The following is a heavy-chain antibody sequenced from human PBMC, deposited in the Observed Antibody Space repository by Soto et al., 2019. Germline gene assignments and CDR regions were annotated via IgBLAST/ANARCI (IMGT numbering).Heavy chain of an antibody. Sequence: SETLSLTCTVSGGSISSGGYYWIWIRQHPGKGLEWIGYIYYSGSTYYNPSLKSRVTISVDTSKNQFSLKLSSVTAADTAVYYCARVIVPDYFDYWGQGTLVTVSS. J-gene: IGHJ4*02. CDR2: IYYSGST. V-gene: IGHV4-31*03. D-gene: IGHD2-2*01. CDR1: GGSISSGGYY. CDR3: ARVIVPDYFDY.